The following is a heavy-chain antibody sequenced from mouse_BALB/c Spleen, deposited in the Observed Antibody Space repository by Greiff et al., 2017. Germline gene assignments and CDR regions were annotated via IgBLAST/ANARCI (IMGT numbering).Heavy chain of an antibody. CDR2: IDPENGNT. J-gene: IGHJ1*01. CDR1: GFNIKDYY. CDR3: ARLPGYFDV. V-gene: IGHV14-1*02. Sequence: EVQLQQSGAELVRPGALVKLSCKASGFNIKDYYMHWVKQRPEQGLEWIGLIDPENGNTIYDPKFQGKASITADTSSNTAYLQLSSLTSEDTAVYYCARLPGYFDVWGAGTTVTVSS.